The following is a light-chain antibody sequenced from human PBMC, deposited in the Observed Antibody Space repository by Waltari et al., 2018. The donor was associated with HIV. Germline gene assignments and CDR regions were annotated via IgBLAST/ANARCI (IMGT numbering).Light chain of an antibody. J-gene: IGLJ2*01. CDR2: DDR. Sequence: SSVLTQPPSVSVAPGQTARLTCWGDNIGSKTVHWYQQKPGQAPLVVVYDDRDRPSGIPERFSGSNSGNTATLTINKVEAGDEADYYCQVWDTISDHRVFGGGTKLTVL. V-gene: IGLV3-21*02. CDR3: QVWDTISDHRV. CDR1: NIGSKT.